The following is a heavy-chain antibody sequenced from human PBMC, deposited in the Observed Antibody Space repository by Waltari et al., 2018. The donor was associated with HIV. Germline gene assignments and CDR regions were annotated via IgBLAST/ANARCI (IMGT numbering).Heavy chain of an antibody. Sequence: QVQLVESGGGVVQPGGSLRLSCAASGIAFFNSYGMHWVRQAPGKRLEWVATISYDTTYIYYVESVRGRFTISRDNSKNTVYLQMNSLRGEDTAVYYCAKDRRQGFYYDSSGERPFDYWGQGTLVTVSS. CDR2: ISYDTTYI. J-gene: IGHJ4*02. D-gene: IGHD3-22*01. V-gene: IGHV3-30*18. CDR1: GIAFFNSYG. CDR3: AKDRRQGFYYDSSGERPFDY.